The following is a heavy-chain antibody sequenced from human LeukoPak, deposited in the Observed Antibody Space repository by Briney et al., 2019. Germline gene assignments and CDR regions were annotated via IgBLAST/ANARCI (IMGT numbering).Heavy chain of an antibody. D-gene: IGHD5-18*01. CDR1: GFTFSSND. CDR2: IWYDGNNK. V-gene: IGHV3-33*01. Sequence: PGGSLRLSCAASGFTFSSNDMHWVRQAPGKGLEWVAVIWYDGNNKYYADSVKGRFTISRDNSKNTLFLQMNSLRDEDTAVYYCARVHRGYSYGRLDYWGQGTLVTVSS. J-gene: IGHJ4*02. CDR3: ARVHRGYSYGRLDY.